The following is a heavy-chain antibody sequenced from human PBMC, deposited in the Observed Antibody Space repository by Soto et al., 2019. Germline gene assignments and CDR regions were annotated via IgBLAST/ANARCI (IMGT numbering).Heavy chain of an antibody. J-gene: IGHJ4*01. CDR3: ATHSWDH. CDR1: GLTFSKAD. V-gene: IGHV3-23*01. CDR2: ITGSGVNT. Sequence: EVQVSESGGGLVQPGGSLRLSCAASGLTFSKADMSWVRQAPGKGLEWVSAITGSGVNTYYADSVKGRFTVSRDNSKNTLFLQMNSLRVEDTAIYYCATHSWDHWGHGTLVTVSS.